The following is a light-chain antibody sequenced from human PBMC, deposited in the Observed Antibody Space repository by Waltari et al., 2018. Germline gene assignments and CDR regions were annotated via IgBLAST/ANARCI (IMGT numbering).Light chain of an antibody. J-gene: IGLJ3*02. Sequence: QSALTQPVSVSGSPGQSVTISCTGTPNNVGGYNLVSWFQHHPDQAPQLLIFYVANQPSGVSNRFSGSKSGNTASLTISGLQTEDEADYYCCSYSTGGSWMFGGGTKLTVL. CDR1: PNNVGGYNL. CDR3: CSYSTGGSWM. CDR2: YVA. V-gene: IGLV2-23*02.